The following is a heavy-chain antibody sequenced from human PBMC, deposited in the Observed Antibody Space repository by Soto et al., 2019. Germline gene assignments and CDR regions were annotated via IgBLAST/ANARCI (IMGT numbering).Heavy chain of an antibody. V-gene: IGHV1-69*06. CDR3: ARQKAAGAAAGRDYFDY. Sequence: QVQLVQSGAEVKKPGSSVKVSCKASGGTFSSYAISWVRQAPGQGLEWMGGIIPIFGTANYAQKFQGRVTITADKSTSTGHMELNSLRSEDTAVYYCARQKAAGAAAGRDYFDYWGQGTLVTVSS. CDR2: IIPIFGTA. J-gene: IGHJ4*02. D-gene: IGHD6-13*01. CDR1: GGTFSSYA.